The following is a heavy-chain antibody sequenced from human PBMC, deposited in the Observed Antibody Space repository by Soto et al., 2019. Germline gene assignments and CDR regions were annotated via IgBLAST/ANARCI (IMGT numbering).Heavy chain of an antibody. Sequence: GGSLRLSCAASGFTFSSYAMSWVRQAPGKGLEWVSAISGSGGSTYYADSVKGRFTISRDNSKNTLYLQMNSLRAEDTAVYYCAKAPYYYDSSGYYLPGWYYYYGMDVWGQGTTVTVSS. CDR1: GFTFSSYA. J-gene: IGHJ6*02. V-gene: IGHV3-23*01. CDR3: AKAPYYYDSSGYYLPGWYYYYGMDV. D-gene: IGHD3-22*01. CDR2: ISGSGGST.